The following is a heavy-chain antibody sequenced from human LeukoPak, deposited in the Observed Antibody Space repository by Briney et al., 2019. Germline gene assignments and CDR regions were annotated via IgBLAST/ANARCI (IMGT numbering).Heavy chain of an antibody. Sequence: AGGSLRLSCAASGFTFSDYYMSWIRQAPGKGLEWVSYISSSGSTIYYADSVKGRFTISRDNAKNSLYLQMNSLRAENTAVYYCARGRLQLNWYFDLWGRGTLVTVSS. CDR2: ISSSGSTI. CDR3: ARGRLQLNWYFDL. J-gene: IGHJ2*01. V-gene: IGHV3-11*01. D-gene: IGHD5-24*01. CDR1: GFTFSDYY.